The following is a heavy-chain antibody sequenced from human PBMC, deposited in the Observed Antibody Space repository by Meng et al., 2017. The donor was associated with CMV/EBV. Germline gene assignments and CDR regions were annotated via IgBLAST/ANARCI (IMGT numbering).Heavy chain of an antibody. CDR3: AKGVYSSGYYYYGMDV. V-gene: IGHV3-23*01. J-gene: IGHJ6*02. D-gene: IGHD6-19*01. CDR2: ISGSGGSR. Sequence: GESLKISCVGSGLSFDNYAMSWVRQAPGKGLEWVSTISGSGGSRYYADSVKGRFTISRDNSKNTLYLQMNSLRTEDTAVYYCAKGVYSSGYYYYGMDVWGQGTTVTVSS. CDR1: GLSFDNYA.